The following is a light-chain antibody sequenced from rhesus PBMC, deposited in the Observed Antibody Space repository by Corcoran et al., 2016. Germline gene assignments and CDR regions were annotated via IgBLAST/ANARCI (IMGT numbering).Light chain of an antibody. CDR2: QVT. CDR1: QSLLYSNGNTY. Sequence: DIVMTQTPLSLPVTPGEPASISCRSSQSLLYSNGNTYLDWYLQKPGKSPRPLIYQVTNRESGVPDRVSGRGAGTDFTLKISRVEPEDVGGYYCMQSTKDPWTFGQGTKVEIK. J-gene: IGKJ1*01. CDR3: MQSTKDPWT. V-gene: IGKV2S2*01.